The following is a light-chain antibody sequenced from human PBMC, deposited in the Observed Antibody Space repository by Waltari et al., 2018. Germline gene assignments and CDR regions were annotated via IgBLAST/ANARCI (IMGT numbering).Light chain of an antibody. J-gene: IGLJ2*01. V-gene: IGLV3-1*01. CDR2: QDT. Sequence: SYELTPPPSVSVSPGQTASITCSGDNFGNKYSSWYQQMPVQSPVVVIYQDTKRHSGIPERFSGSNSGNTATLTISGTQAMDEADYYCQAWDTNTGVVFGGGTKLTVL. CDR3: QAWDTNTGVV. CDR1: NFGNKY.